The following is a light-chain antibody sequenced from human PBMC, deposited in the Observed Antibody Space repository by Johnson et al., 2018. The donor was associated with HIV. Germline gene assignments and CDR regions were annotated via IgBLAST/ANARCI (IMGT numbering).Light chain of an antibody. Sequence: QSVLTQSPSVSAAPGKKVTVSCSGSNTNIGNDFVSWYQQLPGKAPRLLIYDNNKRPSGIPDRFSGSKSGTSATLGITGLQTGDEADYYCVGWDSSLSGYVFGTGTTVTVL. CDR2: DNN. CDR1: NTNIGNDF. V-gene: IGLV1-51*01. J-gene: IGLJ1*01. CDR3: VGWDSSLSGYV.